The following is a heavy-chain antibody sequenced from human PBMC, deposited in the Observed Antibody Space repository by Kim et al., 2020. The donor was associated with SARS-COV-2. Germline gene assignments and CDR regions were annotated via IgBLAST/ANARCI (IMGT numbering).Heavy chain of an antibody. CDR3: ARDLPYYYDSSGDWYFDL. V-gene: IGHV1-69*13. CDR2: IIPIFGTA. Sequence: SVKVSCKASGGTFSSYAISWVRQAPGQGLEWMGGIIPIFGTANYAQKFQGRVTITADESTSTAYMERSSLRSEDTAVYYCARDLPYYYDSSGDWYFDLWGRGTLVTVSS. D-gene: IGHD3-22*01. CDR1: GGTFSSYA. J-gene: IGHJ2*01.